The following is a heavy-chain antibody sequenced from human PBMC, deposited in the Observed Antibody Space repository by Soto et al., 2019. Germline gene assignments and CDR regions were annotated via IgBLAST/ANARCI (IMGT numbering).Heavy chain of an antibody. V-gene: IGHV1-69*06. CDR3: ARDVLSDVEMATMDYYYYGMDV. J-gene: IGHJ6*02. CDR1: GGTFSSYA. Sequence: QVQLVQSGAEVKKPGSSVKVSCKASGGTFSSYAISWVRQAPGQGLEWMGGIIPIFGTANYAQKFQGRVTITADKSTSTAYMELSSLRSEDTAVYYCARDVLSDVEMATMDYYYYGMDVWGQGTTVTVSS. CDR2: IIPIFGTA. D-gene: IGHD5-12*01.